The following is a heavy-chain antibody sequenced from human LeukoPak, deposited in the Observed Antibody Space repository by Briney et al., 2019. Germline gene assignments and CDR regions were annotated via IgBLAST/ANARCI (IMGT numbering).Heavy chain of an antibody. V-gene: IGHV3-30*09. D-gene: IGHD1-14*01. CDR3: ARDHHGIHSAFDV. CDR2: ISSDGSIT. CDR1: GFTFSTYS. J-gene: IGHJ3*01. Sequence: PGGSLRLSCAASGFTFSTYSMHWVRQAPGKGLEWVAVISSDGSITSYGDSVKGRFAISRDNTRNTLNLQMSSLRAEDTAVYYCARDHHGIHSAFDVWGQGTMVTVS.